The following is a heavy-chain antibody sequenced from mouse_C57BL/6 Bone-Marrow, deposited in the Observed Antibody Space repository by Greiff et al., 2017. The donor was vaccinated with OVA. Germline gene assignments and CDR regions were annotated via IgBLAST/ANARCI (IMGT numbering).Heavy chain of an antibody. J-gene: IGHJ4*01. V-gene: IGHV2-2*01. Sequence: VQVVESGPGLVQPSQSLSIPCTVSGFSLTSYGVHWVRQSPGKGLELLGVIWSGGSTDYNAAFISRLSISKDNSKSQVFFKMNSLQADDTAIYYCARRQTAQVYYAMDYWGQGTSVTVSS. D-gene: IGHD3-2*02. CDR2: IWSGGST. CDR3: ARRQTAQVYYAMDY. CDR1: GFSLTSYG.